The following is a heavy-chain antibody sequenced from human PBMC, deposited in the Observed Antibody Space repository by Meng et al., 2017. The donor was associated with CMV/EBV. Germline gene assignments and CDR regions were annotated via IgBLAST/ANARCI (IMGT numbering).Heavy chain of an antibody. CDR2: IRYDGSNK. CDR1: GFTFSSYG. D-gene: IGHD3-22*01. V-gene: IGHV3-30*02. J-gene: IGHJ5*02. Sequence: GESLKISYAASGFTFSSYGIHWVRQAPGKGLEWVAFIRYDGSNKYYADSVKGRFTISRDNAKNSLFLQMNSLRAEDTAVYYCARGYYYDSSGYSNWFDPWGQGTLVTVSS. CDR3: ARGYYYDSSGYSNWFDP.